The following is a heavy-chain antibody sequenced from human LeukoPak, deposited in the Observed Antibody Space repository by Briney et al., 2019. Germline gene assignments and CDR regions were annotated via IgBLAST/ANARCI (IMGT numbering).Heavy chain of an antibody. D-gene: IGHD5-24*01. CDR3: ARGAPRDGYNYNY. V-gene: IGHV4-4*07. CDR1: GGSFSSYF. Sequence: KSSETLSLTCSVSGGSFSSYFWSWVRQPAGKGLEWIGRIYPSGNTNYNPSLKSRVTLSVDTSKTQFSLRLSSVTAADTAVYYCARGAPRDGYNYNYWGQGTLVTVSS. CDR2: IYPSGNT. J-gene: IGHJ4*02.